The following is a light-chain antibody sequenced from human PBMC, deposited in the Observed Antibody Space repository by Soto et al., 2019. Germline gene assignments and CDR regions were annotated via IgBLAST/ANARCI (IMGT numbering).Light chain of an antibody. CDR1: SSDVGSYDL. Sequence: QSVLTQPASVSGSPGQSITISCTGTSSDVGSYDLVSWYQQHPGKAPKLMIYDVTKRPSGVSNRFSGSKSGNTASLTISGFQSEDEADYYCCSYAGSDTYVFGTGTKVTVL. CDR3: CSYAGSDTYV. CDR2: DVT. J-gene: IGLJ1*01. V-gene: IGLV2-23*02.